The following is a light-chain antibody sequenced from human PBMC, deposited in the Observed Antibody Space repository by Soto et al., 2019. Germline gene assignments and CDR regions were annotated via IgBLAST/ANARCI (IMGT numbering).Light chain of an antibody. V-gene: IGKV3-15*01. Sequence: EIVMPQSPATLSVSPGERATLSCRASQSVSSNLAWYQQKPGQASRLLIYGASTRATGIPARFSGSGSGTEFTLTISSLQSEDFAVYYCQQYNNWPRTFGQGTKV. CDR2: GAS. CDR1: QSVSSN. CDR3: QQYNNWPRT. J-gene: IGKJ1*01.